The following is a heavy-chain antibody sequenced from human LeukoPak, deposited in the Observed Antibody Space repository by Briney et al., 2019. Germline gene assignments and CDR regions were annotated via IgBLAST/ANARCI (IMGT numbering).Heavy chain of an antibody. CDR3: ARALYYYGSGSHFDY. J-gene: IGHJ4*02. V-gene: IGHV3-30*02. Sequence: PGGSLRLSCAASGFTFSSYGMHWVRQAPGKGLEWVAFIRYDGSNKYYADSVKGRFTISRDNSKNTLYLQMNSLRAEDTAVYYCARALYYYGSGSHFDYWGQGTLVTVSS. CDR2: IRYDGSNK. CDR1: GFTFSSYG. D-gene: IGHD3-10*01.